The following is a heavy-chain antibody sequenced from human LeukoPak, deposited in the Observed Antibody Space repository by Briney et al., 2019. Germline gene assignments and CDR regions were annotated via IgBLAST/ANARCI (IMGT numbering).Heavy chain of an antibody. CDR3: AKDGTTTITFDS. V-gene: IGHV3-23*01. D-gene: IGHD1-1*01. J-gene: IGHJ4*02. CDR2: ISCSGGGT. CDR1: GFTFSSYA. Sequence: GGSLSLSCVASGFTFSSYAMSWVRQAPGKGLEWVSVISCSGGGTYYIGSVRGRFTISRDNSKNTLYLQMNSLRAEDTAVYYCAKDGTTTITFDSWGQGTLVTVSS.